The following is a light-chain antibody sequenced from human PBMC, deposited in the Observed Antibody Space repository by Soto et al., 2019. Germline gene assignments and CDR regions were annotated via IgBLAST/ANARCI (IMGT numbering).Light chain of an antibody. V-gene: IGKV3-15*01. J-gene: IGKJ4*01. CDR1: QSISTE. CDR3: QQYNRWPPLT. CDR2: GAS. Sequence: EIVMTQSPAPLSVSPGERVTLSCRASQSISTELAWYQQKPGQPPRLLIYGASTRANGIPARFSGSGSGTEFTLTISYLQSEDFAVYYCQQYNRWPPLTFGGGTKVDIK.